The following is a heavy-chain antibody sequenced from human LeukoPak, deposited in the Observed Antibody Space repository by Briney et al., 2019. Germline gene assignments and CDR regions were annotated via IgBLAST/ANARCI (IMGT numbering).Heavy chain of an antibody. D-gene: IGHD3-16*01. J-gene: IGHJ4*02. CDR3: AKGRAGVWDYFDY. Sequence: GGSLRLSCTVSGFPFGTYYMGWLRQSLGKGLEWVAMISSDGSDKSYVDSLKGRVTISRDNSKNTLYLQMNSLRAEDTAVYYCAKGRAGVWDYFDYWGQGTLVTVSS. CDR1: GFPFGTYY. V-gene: IGHV3-7*03. CDR2: ISSDGSDK.